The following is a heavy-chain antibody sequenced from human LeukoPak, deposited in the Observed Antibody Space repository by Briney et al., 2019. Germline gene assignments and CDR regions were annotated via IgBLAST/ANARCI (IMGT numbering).Heavy chain of an antibody. D-gene: IGHD3-10*01. CDR2: IDTDTGNP. CDR1: GYTFTSYT. J-gene: IGHJ4*02. V-gene: IGHV7-4-1*02. Sequence: ASVKVSCKASGYTFTSYTINWVRQAPGQGLEWMGWIDTDTGNPTYAQGFTGRFVFSLDTSVSTAYLQISSLKAEDTAVYYCARVLAMVRGAPFDYWGQGTLVTVSS. CDR3: ARVLAMVRGAPFDY.